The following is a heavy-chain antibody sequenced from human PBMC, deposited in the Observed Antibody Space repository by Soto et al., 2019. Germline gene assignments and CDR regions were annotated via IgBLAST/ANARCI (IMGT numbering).Heavy chain of an antibody. J-gene: IGHJ4*02. CDR2: ISGSGGST. D-gene: IGHD3-22*01. Sequence: PGGSLRLSCAASGFTFSSYAMSWVRQAPGKGLEWVSAISGSGGSTYYADSVKGRFTISRDNSKNTLSLQMISLRAEDTAVYYCAKGVGCYWSDTSAYSVLDDWAQGTLVTFSS. V-gene: IGHV3-23*01. CDR1: GFTFSSYA. CDR3: AKGVGCYWSDTSAYSVLDD.